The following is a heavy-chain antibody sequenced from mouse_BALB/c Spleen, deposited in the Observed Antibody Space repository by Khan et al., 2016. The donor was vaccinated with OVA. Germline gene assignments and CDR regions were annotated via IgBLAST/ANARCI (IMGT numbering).Heavy chain of an antibody. D-gene: IGHD2-2*01. CDR3: TRHGYVAWFTY. CDR1: GYSFTSYY. J-gene: IGHJ3*01. Sequence: VQLKESGPELMKPGASVKISCKASGYSFTSYYIHWVIQSHGKSPEWIGYIDPFSGGTTYNQKFKGKATLTADNSSSAAYIHLSNLTSEDSAVYYCTRHGYVAWFTYWGQGTLVTVSA. V-gene: IGHV1S135*01. CDR2: IDPFSGGT.